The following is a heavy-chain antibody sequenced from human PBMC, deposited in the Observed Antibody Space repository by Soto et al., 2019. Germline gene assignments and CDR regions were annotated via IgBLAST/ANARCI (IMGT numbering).Heavy chain of an antibody. V-gene: IGHV1-3*01. CDR2: INAGNGNT. CDR3: ARGLGLYYFDC. J-gene: IGHJ4*02. D-gene: IGHD1-26*01. Sequence: QVQLMQSGAEVKKPGASVKVSCKASGYTFTSYAMHWVRQAPGQRLEWMGWINAGNGNTKYSQKFQDRVTITRDTAALTAYMAPSILRSEDTAVYYCARGLGLYYFDCWGQGTLFTVS. CDR1: GYTFTSYA.